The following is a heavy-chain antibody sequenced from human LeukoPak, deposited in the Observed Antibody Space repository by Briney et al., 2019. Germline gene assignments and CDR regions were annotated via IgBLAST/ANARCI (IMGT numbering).Heavy chain of an antibody. CDR2: IIPILGIA. V-gene: IGHV1-69*02. D-gene: IGHD6-6*01. J-gene: IGHJ6*03. CDR3: GLVFGYYYMDV. Sequence: SVKVSCTGSAGTFSSYTISWVRQAPGQGLEWMGRIIPILGIANYAQKFPGRVTITADKSTNTAYMELSSLRSEDTAVYYCGLVFGYYYMDVWGKGTTVTVSS. CDR1: AGTFSSYT.